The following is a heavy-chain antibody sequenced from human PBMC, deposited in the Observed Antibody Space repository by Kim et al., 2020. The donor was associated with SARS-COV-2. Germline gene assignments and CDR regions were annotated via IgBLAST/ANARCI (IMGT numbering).Heavy chain of an antibody. CDR3: ARRESSVVVPAAMLRAGYYYYGMDV. Sequence: SVKVSCKASGGTFSSYAISWVRQAPGQGLEWMGGIIPIFGTANYAQKFQGRVTITADESTSTAYMELSSLRSEDTAVYYCARRESSVVVPAAMLRAGYYYYGMDVWGQGTTVTVSS. J-gene: IGHJ6*02. V-gene: IGHV1-69*13. D-gene: IGHD2-2*01. CDR2: IIPIFGTA. CDR1: GGTFSSYA.